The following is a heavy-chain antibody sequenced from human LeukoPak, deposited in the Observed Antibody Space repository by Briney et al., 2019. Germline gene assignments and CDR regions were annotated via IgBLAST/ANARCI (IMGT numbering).Heavy chain of an antibody. CDR1: GYTFTSYG. CDR2: IIPIFGTA. Sequence: ASVKVSCKASGYTFTSYGISWVRQAPGQGLEWMGGIIPIFGTANYAQKFQGRVTITADESTSTAYMELSSLRSEDTAVYYCAGGGDMDYYDSSGYLVYWGQGTLVTVSS. D-gene: IGHD3-22*01. V-gene: IGHV1-69*13. CDR3: AGGGDMDYYDSSGYLVY. J-gene: IGHJ4*02.